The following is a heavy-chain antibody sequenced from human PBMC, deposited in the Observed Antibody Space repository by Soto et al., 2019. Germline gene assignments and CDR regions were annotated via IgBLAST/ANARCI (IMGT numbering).Heavy chain of an antibody. CDR1: GGSISSGGYS. Sequence: SETLSLTCAVSGGSISSGGYSWSWIRQPPGKGLEYIGYIYHSGSTYYNPSLKSRVTISVDRSKNQFSLKLSSVTAADTAVYYCARVIREYYYGSGTQGWFDPWGQGTLVTVSS. J-gene: IGHJ5*02. V-gene: IGHV4-30-2*01. D-gene: IGHD3-10*01. CDR3: ARVIREYYYGSGTQGWFDP. CDR2: IYHSGST.